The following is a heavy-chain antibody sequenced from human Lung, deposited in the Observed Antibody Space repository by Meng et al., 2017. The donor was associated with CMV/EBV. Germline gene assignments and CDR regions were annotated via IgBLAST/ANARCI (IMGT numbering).Heavy chain of an antibody. Sequence: GESLISCEASGFTFSSYNMNWVRQAPGKGLEWVSAISSSSSYTYYADSVKGRFTISRDNAKHSLYLQMNSLRAEDTAVYYCAREVFSTGNYYPDAFDIWGQGTLVTVSS. CDR1: GFTFSSYN. J-gene: IGHJ3*02. D-gene: IGHD1-26*01. CDR2: ISSSSSYT. CDR3: AREVFSTGNYYPDAFDI. V-gene: IGHV3-21*01.